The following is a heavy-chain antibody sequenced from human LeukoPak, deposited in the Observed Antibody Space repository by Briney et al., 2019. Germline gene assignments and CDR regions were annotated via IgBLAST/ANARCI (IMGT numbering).Heavy chain of an antibody. CDR1: GFTFSSYA. J-gene: IGHJ1*01. V-gene: IGHV3-30-3*01. Sequence: GGSLRLSCAASGFTFSSYAMHWVRQAPGKGLEWVAVISYDGSNKYYADSVKGRFTISRDNSKTTLYLQMNSLRVEDTAVYYCAKGLRVVVPQHWGQGTLVIVSS. CDR3: AKGLRVVVPQH. D-gene: IGHD3-22*01. CDR2: ISYDGSNK.